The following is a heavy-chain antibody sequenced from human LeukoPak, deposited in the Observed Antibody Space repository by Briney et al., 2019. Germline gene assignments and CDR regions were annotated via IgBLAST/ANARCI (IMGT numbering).Heavy chain of an antibody. V-gene: IGHV3-30*18. J-gene: IGHJ4*02. D-gene: IGHD5-24*01. CDR1: GFTFSSYC. Sequence: GGSLRLSCAASGFTFSSYCMHWVRQAPGKGLEWVAVISYDGSNKYYADSVKGRFTISKDNSKNTLYLQMNSLRAEDTAVYYCAKDGEEMATMAYLDYWGQGTLVTVSS. CDR3: AKDGEEMATMAYLDY. CDR2: ISYDGSNK.